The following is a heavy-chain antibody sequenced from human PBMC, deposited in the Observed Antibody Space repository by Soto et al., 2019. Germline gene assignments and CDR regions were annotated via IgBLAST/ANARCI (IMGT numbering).Heavy chain of an antibody. D-gene: IGHD6-6*01. CDR2: IYYDGNT. CDR1: GGSITSSSHY. Sequence: SETLSLTCTVSGGSITSSSHYWGWIRQPPGKGLECIGNIYYDGNTYYNPSLKSRVTISLDTSKNQFSLRLNSVTAADTAVYYCAISSITPRLFIYPFALWGQGTLVPVSS. V-gene: IGHV4-39*01. CDR3: AISSITPRLFIYPFAL. J-gene: IGHJ1*01.